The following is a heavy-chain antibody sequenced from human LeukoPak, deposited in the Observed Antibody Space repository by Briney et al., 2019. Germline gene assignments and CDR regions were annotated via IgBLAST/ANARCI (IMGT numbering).Heavy chain of an antibody. D-gene: IGHD1-20*01. V-gene: IGHV1-18*04. J-gene: IGHJ5*02. CDR1: GYTFSVHY. CDR2: ISAYNGNT. Sequence: GASVKVSCKASGYTFSVHYMHWIRQAPGQGLEWMGWISAYNGNTNYAQKLQGRVTMTTDTSTSTAYMELRSLRSDDTAVYYCARVASWYKWYDWFDPWGQGTLVTVSS. CDR3: ARVASWYKWYDWFDP.